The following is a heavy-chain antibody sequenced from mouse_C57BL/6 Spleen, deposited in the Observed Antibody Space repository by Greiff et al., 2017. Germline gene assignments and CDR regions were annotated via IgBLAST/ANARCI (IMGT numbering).Heavy chain of an antibody. D-gene: IGHD1-1*01. CDR3: ASSITTDWYFEG. J-gene: IGHJ1*03. Sequence: QVQLQQSGAELAKPGASVKLSCKASGYTFTSYWMHWVKQRPGQGLEWIGYINPSSGYTKYNQKFKDKATLTADKSSSTAYMQLSSLPYEDSAVYYCASSITTDWYFEGWGTGTTVTVSS. CDR1: GYTFTSYW. CDR2: INPSSGYT. V-gene: IGHV1-7*01.